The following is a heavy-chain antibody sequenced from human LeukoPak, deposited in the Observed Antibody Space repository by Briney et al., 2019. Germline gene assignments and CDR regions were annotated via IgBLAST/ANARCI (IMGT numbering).Heavy chain of an antibody. D-gene: IGHD1-26*01. CDR1: GYPFSSFS. CDR2: ISSTSSTI. Sequence: QAGGSLRLSCAASGYPFSSFSMNWVRQAPGKGLEWVSYISSTSSTIYYADSVKGRFTVSRDNAKNSLYLQMNSLRDDDTAVYYCARDLISGHYTFDYWGQGTLVTVSS. J-gene: IGHJ4*02. V-gene: IGHV3-48*02. CDR3: ARDLISGHYTFDY.